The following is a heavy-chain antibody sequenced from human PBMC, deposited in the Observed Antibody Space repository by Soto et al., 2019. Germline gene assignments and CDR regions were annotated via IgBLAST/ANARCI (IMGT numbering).Heavy chain of an antibody. J-gene: IGHJ4*02. CDR1: GGSISSYY. CDR3: ARHRHQFSKPFDY. D-gene: IGHD4-4*01. V-gene: IGHV4-59*08. Sequence: SETLSLTCTVSGGSISSYYWSWIRQPPGKGLEWIGYIYYSGSTNYNPSLKSRVTISVDTSKNQFSLKLSSVTAADTAVYYCARHRHQFSKPFDYWGQGTLVTVSS. CDR2: IYYSGST.